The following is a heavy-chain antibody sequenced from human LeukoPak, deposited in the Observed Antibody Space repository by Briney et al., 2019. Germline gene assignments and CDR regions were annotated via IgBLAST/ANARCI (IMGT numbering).Heavy chain of an antibody. Sequence: PSETLSLTCTVSGXSIRSYYWSWIRQPPGKGLEWIGYIYYSGNTNYNPSLKSRVTISVDTSKNQFSLKLSSVTAADTAVYYCASTGIAAAGTVDYWGQGTLVTVSS. CDR2: IYYSGNT. J-gene: IGHJ4*02. D-gene: IGHD6-13*01. V-gene: IGHV4-59*01. CDR1: GXSIRSYY. CDR3: ASTGIAAAGTVDY.